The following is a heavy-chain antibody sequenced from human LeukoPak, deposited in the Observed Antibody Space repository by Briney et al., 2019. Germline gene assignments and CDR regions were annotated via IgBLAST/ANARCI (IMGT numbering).Heavy chain of an antibody. J-gene: IGHJ5*02. V-gene: IGHV1-69*05. Sequence: ASVKVSCKASGGTFSSYAISWVRQAPGQGLEWMGGIIPIFGTANYAQKFQGRVTITTDESTSTAYMKLSSLRSEDTAVYYCAREGTAMVYNWFDPWGQGTLVTVSS. CDR2: IIPIFGTA. CDR1: GGTFSSYA. CDR3: AREGTAMVYNWFDP. D-gene: IGHD5-18*01.